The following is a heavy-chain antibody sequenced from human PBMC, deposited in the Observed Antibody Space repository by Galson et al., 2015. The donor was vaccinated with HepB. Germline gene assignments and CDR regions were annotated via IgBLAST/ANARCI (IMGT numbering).Heavy chain of an antibody. D-gene: IGHD3-3*01. CDR3: ASECHDFWSGYYCY. CDR1: GFTVSSNY. CDR2: IYSGGKT. Sequence: SLRLSCAASGFTVSSNYMSWVRQAPGKGLEWVSVIYSGGKTYYADSVKGRFTISSDNSKNTLYLQMNSLRAEDTAVYYCASECHDFWSGYYCYWGQGTLVTVSS. J-gene: IGHJ4*02. V-gene: IGHV3-53*01.